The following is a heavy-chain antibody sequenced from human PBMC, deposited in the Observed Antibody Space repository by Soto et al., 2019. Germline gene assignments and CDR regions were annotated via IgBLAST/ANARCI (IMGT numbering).Heavy chain of an antibody. CDR2: ISGSGGST. Sequence: GGSLRLSCAASGFTFSSYAMSWVRQAPGKGLEWVSAISGSGGSTYYADSVKGRFTISRDNSKNTLYLQMNSLRAEDTAVYYCAKSSSTRPLYYYGMDVWGQGTTVTVSS. CDR3: AKSSSTRPLYYYGMDV. V-gene: IGHV3-23*01. J-gene: IGHJ6*02. CDR1: GFTFSSYA. D-gene: IGHD2-15*01.